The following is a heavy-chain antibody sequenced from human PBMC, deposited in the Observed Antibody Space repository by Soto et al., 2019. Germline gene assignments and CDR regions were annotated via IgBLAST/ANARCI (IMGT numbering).Heavy chain of an antibody. V-gene: IGHV1-69*01. J-gene: IGHJ3*02. CDR3: AGSYKYGSGTFDAFDI. Sequence: QVQLVQSGTEVKKPGSSVKVSCKASGGTFSSYAISWVRQAPGQGLEWMGGIIPIFGTTNYAQRFQVRVSITADESTSTTYMELSSLRSEDTAVYYCAGSYKYGSGTFDAFDIWGQGTLVTVSS. CDR2: IIPIFGTT. CDR1: GGTFSSYA. D-gene: IGHD3-10*01.